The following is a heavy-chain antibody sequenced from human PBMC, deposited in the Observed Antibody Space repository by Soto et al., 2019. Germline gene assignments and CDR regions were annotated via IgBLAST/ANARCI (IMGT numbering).Heavy chain of an antibody. CDR2: ISYDGGNK. Sequence: PAGSLSLSCAASGFTFTSSGMHWVRQAPGKGLEWVAVISYDGGNKYYGDSVRGRFTISRDNSNNTLYLEMKSLRVEDTAVYYCAKERFGRGILSNTMEVWGQGTTVTVSS. CDR3: AKERFGRGILSNTMEV. J-gene: IGHJ6*02. V-gene: IGHV3-30*18. CDR1: GFTFTSSG. D-gene: IGHD3-16*01.